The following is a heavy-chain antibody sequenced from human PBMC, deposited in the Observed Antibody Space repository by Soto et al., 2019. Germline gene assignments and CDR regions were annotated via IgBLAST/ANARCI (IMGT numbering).Heavy chain of an antibody. V-gene: IGHV1-8*01. J-gene: IGHJ5*02. CDR3: ARMATFGSLNWFDP. CDR1: GYSFTNND. D-gene: IGHD3-16*01. Sequence: GASVKVSCKASGYSFTNNDVSWVRQATGQGLEWMGWMNPGSGDTGYAQKFQGRDTMTRDISIATAYMELSSLRSDDTAIYYCARMATFGSLNWFDPWGQGTLVTVSS. CDR2: MNPGSGDT.